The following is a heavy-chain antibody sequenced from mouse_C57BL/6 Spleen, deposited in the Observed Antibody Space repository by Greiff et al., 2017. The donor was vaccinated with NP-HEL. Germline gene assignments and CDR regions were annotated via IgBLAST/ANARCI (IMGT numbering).Heavy chain of an antibody. CDR3: ARDYGSSYLYAMDY. Sequence: QVQLQQPGAELVRPGSSVNLSCKASGYTFTSYWMHWVKQRPIQGLEWIGNIDPSDSETHYNQKFKDKATLTVDKSSSTAYMQLSSLTSEDSAVYYCARDYGSSYLYAMDYWGQGTSVTVSS. D-gene: IGHD1-1*01. J-gene: IGHJ4*01. CDR2: IDPSDSET. V-gene: IGHV1-52*01. CDR1: GYTFTSYW.